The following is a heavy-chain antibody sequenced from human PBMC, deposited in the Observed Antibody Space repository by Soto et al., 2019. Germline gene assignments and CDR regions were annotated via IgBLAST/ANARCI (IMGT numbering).Heavy chain of an antibody. Sequence: GASVKVSCKVSGYTLTELSMHWVRQAPGKGLEWKGGFDPEDGETIYAQKFQGRVTMTEDTSTDTAYMELSSLRSEDTAVYYCATAYYDSSGYYPRPKYYFDYWGQGTLVTVSS. V-gene: IGHV1-24*01. CDR1: GYTLTELS. CDR3: ATAYYDSSGYYPRPKYYFDY. D-gene: IGHD3-22*01. J-gene: IGHJ4*02. CDR2: FDPEDGET.